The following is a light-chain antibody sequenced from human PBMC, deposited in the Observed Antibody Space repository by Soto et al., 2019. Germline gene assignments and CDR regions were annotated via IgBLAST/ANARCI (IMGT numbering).Light chain of an antibody. Sequence: EILMTQSPATLSLSPWERATLSCRASQRVDNNYLAWYQQKPGQAPRPLIYGASNRATGIPDRFSGSGSGTEFTLTISSLQSEDFAVYYCQHYNNWPPWTFGQGTKVDIK. V-gene: IGKV3D-15*01. CDR2: GAS. J-gene: IGKJ1*01. CDR3: QHYNNWPPWT. CDR1: QRVDNN.